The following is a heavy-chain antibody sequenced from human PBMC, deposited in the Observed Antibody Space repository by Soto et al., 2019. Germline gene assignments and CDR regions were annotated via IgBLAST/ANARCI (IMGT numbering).Heavy chain of an antibody. V-gene: IGHV3-15*07. CDR1: GFTFGDTP. CDR2: LKSKSDGGAT. CDR3: IAGCNTKGAQPFDY. Sequence: EVQLVQSGGGLVKPGGSVRLSCAASGFTFGDTPMNWVRQAPGKGLEWVGRLKSKSDGGATDLAAAVRGRFTISRDASTNTLNLQMDSLKTENTAVYYGIAGCNTKGAQPFDYWGQRTRVTVSS. J-gene: IGHJ4*01. D-gene: IGHD1-1*01.